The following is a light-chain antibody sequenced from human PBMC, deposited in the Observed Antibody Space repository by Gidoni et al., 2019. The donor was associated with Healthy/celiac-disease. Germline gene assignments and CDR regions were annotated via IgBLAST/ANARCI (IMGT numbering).Light chain of an antibody. V-gene: IGKV1-9*01. CDR2: AAS. Sequence: DIQLTQSPSFLSASVGDRVTITCRASQAISSYLGWYQQKPGKAPKLLIYAASTLQSGVPSRFSGSGSGTEFTLTISSLQPEDFATYYCQQLNSYPITFGQGTRLEIK. CDR1: QAISSY. J-gene: IGKJ5*01. CDR3: QQLNSYPIT.